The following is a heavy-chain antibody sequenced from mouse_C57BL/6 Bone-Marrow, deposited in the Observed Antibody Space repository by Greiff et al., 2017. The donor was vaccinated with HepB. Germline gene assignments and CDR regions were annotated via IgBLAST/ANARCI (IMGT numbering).Heavy chain of an antibody. CDR1: GFSLTSYA. D-gene: IGHD3-2*02. V-gene: IGHV2-9-1*01. CDR2: IWTGGGT. CDR3: ARLDSSGYVGMDY. J-gene: IGHJ4*01. Sequence: VKVVESGPGLVAPSQSLSITCTVSGFSLTSYAISWVRQPPGKGLEWLGVIWTGGGTNYTSALKSKLSISKDNSKSQVFLKMNSQQTDDTAMYYCARLDSSGYVGMDYWGQGTSVTVSS.